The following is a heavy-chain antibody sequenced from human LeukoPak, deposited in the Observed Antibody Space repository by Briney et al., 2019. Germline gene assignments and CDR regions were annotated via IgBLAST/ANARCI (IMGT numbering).Heavy chain of an antibody. CDR3: ARGPHCSSTSCYRNWFDP. CDR2: IIPILGIA. J-gene: IGHJ5*02. Sequence: SVKVSCEASGGTFSSYTISWVRQAPGQGLEWMGRIIPILGIANYAQKSQGRVTITADKSTSTAYMELSSLRSEDTAVYYCARGPHCSSTSCYRNWFDPWGQGTLVTVSS. CDR1: GGTFSSYT. D-gene: IGHD2-2*01. V-gene: IGHV1-69*02.